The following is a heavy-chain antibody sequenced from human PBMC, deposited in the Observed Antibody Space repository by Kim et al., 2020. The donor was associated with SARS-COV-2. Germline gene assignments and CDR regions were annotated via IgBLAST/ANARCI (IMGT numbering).Heavy chain of an antibody. Sequence: ASVKVSCKASGYTFTGYYMHWVRQAPGQGLEWMGWINPNSGGTNYAQKFQGRVTMTRDTSISTAYMELSRLRSDDTAVYYCARGSIAPRLGGYYFDYWGQGTLVTVSS. CDR1: GYTFTGYY. V-gene: IGHV1-2*02. J-gene: IGHJ4*02. CDR3: ARGSIAPRLGGYYFDY. D-gene: IGHD6-6*01. CDR2: INPNSGGT.